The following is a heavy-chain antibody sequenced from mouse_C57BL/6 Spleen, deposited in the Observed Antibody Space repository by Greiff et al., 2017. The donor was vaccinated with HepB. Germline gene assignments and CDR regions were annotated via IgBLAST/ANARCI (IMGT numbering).Heavy chain of an antibody. V-gene: IGHV1-69*01. CDR1: GYTFTSYW. D-gene: IGHD1-1*01. J-gene: IGHJ1*03. Sequence: QVQLQQPGAELVMPGASVKLSCKASGYTFTSYWMHWVKQRPGQGLEWIGEIDPSDSYTNYNQKFKGKSTLTVDKSSSTAYMQLSSLTSEDSAVYYCARPLYGSYWYFDGWGTGTTVTVSS. CDR3: ARPLYGSYWYFDG. CDR2: IDPSDSYT.